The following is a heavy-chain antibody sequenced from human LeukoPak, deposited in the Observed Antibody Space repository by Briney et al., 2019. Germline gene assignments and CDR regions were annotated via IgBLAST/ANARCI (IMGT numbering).Heavy chain of an antibody. CDR1: GGSISSSSYY. J-gene: IGHJ4*02. CDR2: IYYSGST. CDR3: ARYHQGFDDY. V-gene: IGHV4-39*07. D-gene: IGHD3-9*01. Sequence: SETLSLTCTVSGGSISSSSYYWGWIRQPPGKGLEWIGSIYYSGSTYYNPSLKSRVTISVDTSKNQFSPKLTSVTAADTAVYYCARYHQGFDDYWGQGTLVTVSS.